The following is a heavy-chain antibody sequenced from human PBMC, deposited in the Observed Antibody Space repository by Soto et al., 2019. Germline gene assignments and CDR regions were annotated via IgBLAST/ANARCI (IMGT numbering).Heavy chain of an antibody. V-gene: IGHV3-33*01. D-gene: IGHD2-15*01. CDR3: ARAGSETPPRLSDYYGMDV. CDR2: IWYDGSNK. Sequence: QVRLVESGGGVVQPGRSLRLSCAASGFTFSTYGIHWVRQAPGKGREWVAFIWYDGSNKYYADSVKGRFTISRDNYKNTLYLQMNSLRVEDTAVYYCARAGSETPPRLSDYYGMDVWGQGTTVTVSS. J-gene: IGHJ6*02. CDR1: GFTFSTYG.